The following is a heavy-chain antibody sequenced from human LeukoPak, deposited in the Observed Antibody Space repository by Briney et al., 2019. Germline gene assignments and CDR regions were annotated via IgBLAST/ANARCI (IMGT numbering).Heavy chain of an antibody. Sequence: GGSLRLSCAGSGFTFSGSALHWVRQAPGKGLEWIGRIRSKANSFVTVYTASVEGRFTISRDDSKNTLYLQMNSLRAEDRAVYYCASLSGTTVVTNAGGNDYWGQGTLVTVSS. CDR2: IRSKANSFVT. CDR1: GFTFSGSA. J-gene: IGHJ4*02. CDR3: ASLSGTTVVTNAGGNDY. D-gene: IGHD4-23*01. V-gene: IGHV3-73*01.